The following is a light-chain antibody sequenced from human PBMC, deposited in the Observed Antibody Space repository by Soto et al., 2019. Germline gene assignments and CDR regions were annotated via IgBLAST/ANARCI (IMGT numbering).Light chain of an antibody. CDR1: QSISSY. CDR3: QQRYSTPRA. CDR2: AAS. Sequence: DIQMTQSPSSLSASVGDRVTITCRASQSISSYLNWYQQKPGQAPQLLIYAASSLQNRVPSRFSGSGSGTDFTLTISSLQPEDFATYYCQQRYSTPRAVGPGTKVYSK. V-gene: IGKV1-39*01. J-gene: IGKJ3*01.